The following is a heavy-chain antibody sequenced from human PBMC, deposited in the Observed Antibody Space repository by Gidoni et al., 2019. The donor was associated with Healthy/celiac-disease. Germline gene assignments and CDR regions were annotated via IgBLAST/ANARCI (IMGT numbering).Heavy chain of an antibody. CDR1: GFTFSSYS. CDR2: ISSSSMYI. Sequence: EVQLVESGGGLVKPGGSLRLSCAAYGFTFSSYSMNWVRQAPGKGLEWVSSISSSSMYIYYADSVKGRFTISRDNAKNSLYLQMNSLRAEDTAVYYCASLGASAAAPFDYWGQGTLVTVSS. D-gene: IGHD3-16*01. CDR3: ASLGASAAAPFDY. V-gene: IGHV3-21*01. J-gene: IGHJ4*02.